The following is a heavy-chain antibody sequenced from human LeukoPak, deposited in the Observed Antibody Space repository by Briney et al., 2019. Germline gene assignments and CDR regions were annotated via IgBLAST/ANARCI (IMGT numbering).Heavy chain of an antibody. J-gene: IGHJ4*02. CDR1: GGSISGYY. D-gene: IGHD3-22*01. Sequence: SETLSLTCTVSGGSISGYYWSWIRQPAGKGLEWIGRIYTSGTTNYNPSLKSRATMSVDTSKNQFSLKLSSVTAADTAVYYCARHRRSGYYYYFDYWGQGTLVTVSS. V-gene: IGHV4-4*07. CDR2: IYTSGTT. CDR3: ARHRRSGYYYYFDY.